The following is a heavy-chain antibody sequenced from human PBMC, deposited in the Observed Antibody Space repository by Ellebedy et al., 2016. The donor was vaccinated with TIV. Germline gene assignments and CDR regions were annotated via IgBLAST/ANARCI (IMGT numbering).Heavy chain of an antibody. CDR3: ARGELWWYLLWFGELSADYYGMDV. V-gene: IGHV3-33*01. J-gene: IGHJ6*02. CDR2: IWYDGSNK. D-gene: IGHD3-10*01. Sequence: PGGSLRLSCAASGFTFSSYGMHWVRQAPGKGLEWVAVIWYDGSNKYYADSVKGRFTISRDNSKNTLYLQMNSLRAEDTAVYYCARGELWWYLLWFGELSADYYGMDVWGQGTTVTVSS. CDR1: GFTFSSYG.